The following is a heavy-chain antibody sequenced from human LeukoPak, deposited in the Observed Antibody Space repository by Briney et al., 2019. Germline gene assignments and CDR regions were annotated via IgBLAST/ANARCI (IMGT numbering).Heavy chain of an antibody. CDR1: GGSFSGYY. D-gene: IGHD5-18*01. CDR3: ARETKYSYGPWYYYYYMDV. CDR2: IDDSGST. J-gene: IGHJ6*03. V-gene: IGHV4-34*01. Sequence: NASETLSLTCAVYGGSFSGYYWSWIRQPPGKGLEWIGEIDDSGSTLYNPSLKSRVTSSLDTSKNQFSLKLSSVTAADTAVYYCARETKYSYGPWYYYYYMDVWGKGTTVTISS.